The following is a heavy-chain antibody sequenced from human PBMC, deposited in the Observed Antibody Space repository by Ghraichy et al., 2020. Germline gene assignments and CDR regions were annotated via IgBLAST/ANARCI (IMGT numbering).Heavy chain of an antibody. D-gene: IGHD6-13*01. CDR2: IIPIFGTA. J-gene: IGHJ4*02. Sequence: SVKVSCKASGGTFSSYAISWVRQAPGQGLEWMGGIIPIFGTANYAQKFQGRVTITADESTSTAYMELSSLRSEDTAVYYCARHAAVQPTYFDYWGQGTLVTVSS. CDR1: GGTFSSYA. CDR3: ARHAAVQPTYFDY. V-gene: IGHV1-69*13.